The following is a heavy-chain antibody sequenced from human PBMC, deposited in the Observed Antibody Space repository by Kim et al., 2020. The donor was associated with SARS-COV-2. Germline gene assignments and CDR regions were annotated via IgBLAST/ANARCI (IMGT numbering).Heavy chain of an antibody. J-gene: IGHJ4*02. V-gene: IGHV3-9*01. CDR3: TKDIGDGSGSYYNPPRN. CDR1: GFIFGDYA. CDR2: ITWNSGNI. D-gene: IGHD3-10*01. Sequence: GGSLRLSCAASGFIFGDYAMHWVRQAPGKGLEWVSGITWNSGNIAYADSVKGRFTISRDNAKNSLYLQMNSLRAEDTALYYCTKDIGDGSGSYYNPPRNWGQGTLVIVSS.